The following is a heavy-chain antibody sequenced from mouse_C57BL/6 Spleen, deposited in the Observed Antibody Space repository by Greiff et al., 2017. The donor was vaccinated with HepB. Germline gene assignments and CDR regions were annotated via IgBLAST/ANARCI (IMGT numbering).Heavy chain of an antibody. J-gene: IGHJ4*01. Sequence: QVQLQQSGPELVKPGASVKISCKASSYAFSSSWMNWVKQRPGKGLEWIGRIYPGDGDTNYNGKFKGKATLTADKSSSTAYMQLSSLTSEDSAVYFCARWLRAMDYWGQGTSATVSS. V-gene: IGHV1-82*01. D-gene: IGHD2-2*01. CDR1: SYAFSSSW. CDR2: IYPGDGDT. CDR3: ARWLRAMDY.